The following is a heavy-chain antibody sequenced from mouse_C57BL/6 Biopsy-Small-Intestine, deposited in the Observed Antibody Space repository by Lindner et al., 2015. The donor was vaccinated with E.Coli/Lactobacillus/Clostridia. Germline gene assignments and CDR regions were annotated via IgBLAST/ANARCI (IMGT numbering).Heavy chain of an antibody. Sequence: VQLQESGAELVRPGASVKLSCTASGFNIKDDYIHWVKQRPEQGLEWIGRIDPANGNTKYAPKFQDKATVTADTSSNTAYLQLSSLTSEDTAVYYRARSRLRLWFAYWGQGTLVTVSA. CDR2: IDPANGNT. J-gene: IGHJ3*01. CDR1: GFNIKDDY. CDR3: ARSRLRLWFAY. D-gene: IGHD2-4*01. V-gene: IGHV14-3*01.